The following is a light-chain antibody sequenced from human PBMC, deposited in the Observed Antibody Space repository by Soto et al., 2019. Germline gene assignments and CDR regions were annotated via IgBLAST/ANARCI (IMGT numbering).Light chain of an antibody. CDR3: QQFSSYPLT. CDR1: QTVSRH. Sequence: EIVLTQSPGTLSVSAGERATLSCRASQTVSRHLAWYQQKPGQAPRLLIFGASTRATGIPDRFSGGGYGTDFNLTISRLEPEDFAVYYCQQFSSYPLTFGGGTKVDIK. V-gene: IGKV3-20*01. CDR2: GAS. J-gene: IGKJ4*01.